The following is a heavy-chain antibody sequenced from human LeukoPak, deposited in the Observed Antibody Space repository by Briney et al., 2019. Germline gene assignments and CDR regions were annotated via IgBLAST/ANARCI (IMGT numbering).Heavy chain of an antibody. V-gene: IGHV4-61*02. CDR1: GGSISSGSYY. CDR3: ARDEQWLAHDAFDI. J-gene: IGHJ3*02. Sequence: SETLSLTCTVSGGSISSGSYYWSWIRQPAGKGLEWIGRIYTSGSTNYNPSLKSRVTISVDTSKNRFSLKLSSVTAADTAVYYCARDEQWLAHDAFDIWGQGTMVTVSS. D-gene: IGHD6-19*01. CDR2: IYTSGST.